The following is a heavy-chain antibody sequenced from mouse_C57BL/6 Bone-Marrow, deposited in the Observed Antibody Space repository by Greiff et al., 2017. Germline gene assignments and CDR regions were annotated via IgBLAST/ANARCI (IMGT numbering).Heavy chain of an antibody. Sequence: VKLVESGAELMKPGASVKLSCKATGYTFTGYWIEWVKQRPGHGLEWIGEILPGSGSTNYNEKFKGKATFTADTSSNTAYLQLSSLTTEDSAIYYCARKGTYYYGSSYAWFAYWGQGTLVTVSA. V-gene: IGHV1-9*01. CDR3: ARKGTYYYGSSYAWFAY. CDR1: GYTFTGYW. D-gene: IGHD1-1*01. J-gene: IGHJ3*01. CDR2: ILPGSGST.